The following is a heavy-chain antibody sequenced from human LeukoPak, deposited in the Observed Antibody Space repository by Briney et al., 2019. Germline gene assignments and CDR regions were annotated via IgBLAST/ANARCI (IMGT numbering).Heavy chain of an antibody. CDR2: INHSGST. CDR1: GGSFSGYY. Sequence: SETLSLTCAVSGGSFSGYYWTWIRQPPGKGLEWIWEINHSGSTNYNPSLKSRVTISIDTSKNQFSLILSSVTAADTAVYYCARGLSDVYWGQGTLVTVSS. V-gene: IGHV4-34*01. CDR3: ARGLSDVY. J-gene: IGHJ4*02.